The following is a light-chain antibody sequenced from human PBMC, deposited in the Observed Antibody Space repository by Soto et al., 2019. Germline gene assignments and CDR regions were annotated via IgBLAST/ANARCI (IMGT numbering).Light chain of an antibody. CDR1: QSVSSSY. CDR2: GAS. CDR3: QQHGSSGT. V-gene: IGKV3-20*01. Sequence: EIVLTHSPGTLSLYPWEIATLSCRASQSVSSSYLAWYQQKPGQAPRLLIYGASSRATGIPDRFSGSGSGTDFALTISRLEPEDFAVYYCQQHGSSGTFGQGTKVDIK. J-gene: IGKJ1*01.